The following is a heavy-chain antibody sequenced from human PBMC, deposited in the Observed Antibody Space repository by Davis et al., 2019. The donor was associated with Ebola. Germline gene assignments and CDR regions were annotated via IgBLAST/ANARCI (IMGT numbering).Heavy chain of an antibody. J-gene: IGHJ6*04. CDR1: GYTFTGYY. CDR2: INPNSGGT. V-gene: IGHV1-2*06. Sequence: ASVKVSCKASGYTFTGYYMHWVRQAPGQGLEWMGRINPNSGGTNYAQKFQGRVTMTRDTYISTAYMELSRLRSDDTAVYYCARGLGIMITFGALYGMDVWGKGTTVTVPS. CDR3: ARGLGIMITFGALYGMDV. D-gene: IGHD3-16*01.